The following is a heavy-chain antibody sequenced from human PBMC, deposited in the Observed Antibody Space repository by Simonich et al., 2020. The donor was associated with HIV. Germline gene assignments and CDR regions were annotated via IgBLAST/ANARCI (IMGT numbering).Heavy chain of an antibody. CDR2: IISRSSYI. V-gene: IGHV3-21*01. D-gene: IGHD6-19*01. Sequence: EVQLVESGGGLVKPGGSLRLSCAASGFTFSSYSMNWVRQAPGKGLRWVTSIISRSSYISYADSVKGRCTIARDNAKNSLYRQMNSLRAEDTAVYYCARDQVASIAVAFDYWGQGTLVTVSS. CDR3: ARDQVASIAVAFDY. J-gene: IGHJ4*02. CDR1: GFTFSSYS.